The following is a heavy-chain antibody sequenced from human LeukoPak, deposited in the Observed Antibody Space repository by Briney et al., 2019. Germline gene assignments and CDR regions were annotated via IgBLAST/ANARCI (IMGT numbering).Heavy chain of an antibody. CDR3: ARGYSYGSDYYYGMDV. CDR2: ISGYNGNT. V-gene: IGHV1-18*01. Sequence: ASVKVSCKASGYTFTSYGVSWVRQAPGQGLEWMGWISGYNGNTKYAQKVQGRVTTTTDTSTGTAYMELRSLRSDDTAVYYCARGYSYGSDYYYGMDVWGQGTTVTVSS. CDR1: GYTFTSYG. J-gene: IGHJ6*02. D-gene: IGHD5-18*01.